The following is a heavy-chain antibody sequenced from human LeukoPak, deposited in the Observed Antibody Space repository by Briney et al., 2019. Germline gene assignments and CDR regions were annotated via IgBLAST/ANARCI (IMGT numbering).Heavy chain of an antibody. D-gene: IGHD6-19*01. V-gene: IGHV4-59*03. CDR2: IYYNGNT. CDR1: GGSISGSY. Sequence: SETLSLTCTVSGGSISGSYWSWIRQSPGKGLVWIGYIYYNGNTDYNPSLRSRLTMSVDTSKNQFSLKLTSVTAADTALYYCAKGGWSLDIWGQGTMVTVSS. J-gene: IGHJ3*02. CDR3: AKGGWSLDI.